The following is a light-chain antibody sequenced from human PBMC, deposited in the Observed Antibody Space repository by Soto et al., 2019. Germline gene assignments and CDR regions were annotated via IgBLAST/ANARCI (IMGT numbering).Light chain of an antibody. CDR2: EGG. CDR1: SSDVGIYTL. J-gene: IGLJ2*01. CDR3: CSYAPSSAFVV. Sequence: QSALTQPASVSGSPGQSITISCTGTSSDVGIYTLVSWYQQHPDKAPKLMIYEGGKRPSGISNRFSGSKSGNTASLTISGLQAEDEADYYCCSYAPSSAFVVFGGGTKLTVL. V-gene: IGLV2-23*03.